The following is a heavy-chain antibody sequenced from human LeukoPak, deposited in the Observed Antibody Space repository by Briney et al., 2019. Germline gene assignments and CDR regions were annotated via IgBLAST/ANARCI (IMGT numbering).Heavy chain of an antibody. D-gene: IGHD5-24*01. J-gene: IGHJ5*02. Sequence: SETLSLTCTVSGGSISTYYWSWIRQPPGKGLEWIGYIYYRGSTKYNPSLKSRVTISVDTSKNQFSLRLSSVTAADTAVYYCARLTFGYNNYFDPWGQGTPVTVSS. CDR1: GGSISTYY. V-gene: IGHV4-59*01. CDR3: ARLTFGYNNYFDP. CDR2: IYYRGST.